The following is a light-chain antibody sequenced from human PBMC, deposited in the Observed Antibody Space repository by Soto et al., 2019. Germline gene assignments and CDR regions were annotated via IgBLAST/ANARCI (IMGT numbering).Light chain of an antibody. CDR1: QRVSARY. CDR2: GAS. Sequence: IVLTQSPGTLSRSPLDRSTLSCRASQRVSARYLAWYHQKPGQAPRLLIFGASDRATGIPDRFSGSGSGTDFTLTIDRLEPEDFAMYYCQQYSDSPPTFGQGTKVDIK. CDR3: QQYSDSPPT. V-gene: IGKV3-20*01. J-gene: IGKJ1*01.